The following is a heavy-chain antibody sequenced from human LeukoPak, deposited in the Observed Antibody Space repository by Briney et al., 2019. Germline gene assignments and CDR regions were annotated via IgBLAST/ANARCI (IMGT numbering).Heavy chain of an antibody. V-gene: IGHV3-53*01. CDR3: AKVAAADHSFDY. CDR2: IYSGGGT. D-gene: IGHD6-13*01. CDR1: GFNVDRNP. J-gene: IGHJ4*02. Sequence: GGSLRLSFAASGFNVDRNPLGLVRQAPGQGLEWVSVIYSGGGTYFADSVKGRFTISRDNSKNTLYLQMNSLRAEDTAVYYCAKVAAADHSFDYWGQGTLVTVSS.